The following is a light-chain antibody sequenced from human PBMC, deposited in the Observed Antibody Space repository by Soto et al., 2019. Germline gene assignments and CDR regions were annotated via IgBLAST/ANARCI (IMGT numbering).Light chain of an antibody. CDR3: QQYGSSPPYT. Sequence: EVVLTQSPGTLSLSPGERATLSCRASQSVSNNYFAWYQQKPGQAPRLLIFGSSDRATGIPARFSGSGSGTDFTLTISRREPEDFAVYYCQQYGSSPPYTFGQGTKLEIK. V-gene: IGKV3-20*01. J-gene: IGKJ2*01. CDR1: QSVSNNY. CDR2: GSS.